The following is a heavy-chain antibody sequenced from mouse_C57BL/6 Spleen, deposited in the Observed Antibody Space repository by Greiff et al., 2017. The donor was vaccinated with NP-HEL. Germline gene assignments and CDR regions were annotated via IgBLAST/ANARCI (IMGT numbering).Heavy chain of an antibody. CDR1: GFTFSDYY. J-gene: IGHJ4*01. CDR3: ARDGVYYGYAMDY. D-gene: IGHD1-1*01. CDR2: INYDGSST. Sequence: EVKLMESEGGLVQPGSSMKLSCTASGFTFSDYYMAWVRQVPEKGLEWVANINYDGSSTYYLDSLKSRFIISRDNAKNILYLQMSSLKSEDTATYYCARDGVYYGYAMDYWGQGTSVTVSS. V-gene: IGHV5-16*01.